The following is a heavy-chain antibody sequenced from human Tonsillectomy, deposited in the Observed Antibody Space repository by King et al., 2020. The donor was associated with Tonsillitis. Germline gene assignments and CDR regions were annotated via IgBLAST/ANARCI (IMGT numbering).Heavy chain of an antibody. CDR3: ARGPNDFDL. CDR2: IYDHGST. V-gene: IGHV4-59*01. J-gene: IGHJ2*01. Sequence: VQLQESGPGLVKPSETLSLTCTVSGGSISTYYWSWIRQPPGKGLEWIGYIYDHGSTSYTPSLKSRVTISVDTSQNQFSLKLSSVTSADTAVYYCARGPNDFDLWGRGTLVTVSS. CDR1: GGSISTYY.